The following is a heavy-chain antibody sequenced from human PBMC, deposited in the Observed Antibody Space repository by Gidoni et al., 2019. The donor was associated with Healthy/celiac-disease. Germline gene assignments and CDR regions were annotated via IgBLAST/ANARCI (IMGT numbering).Heavy chain of an antibody. V-gene: IGHV3-23*01. J-gene: IGHJ4*02. CDR2: IRGSGGST. D-gene: IGHD6-19*01. CDR1: GFTFSSYA. CDR3: AKDPTRGWLFDY. Sequence: EVQLLASGGGLVQPGGSLRLSCASSGFTFSSYAMSWVRQAPGKGLEWVSAIRGSGGSTYYADSVKGRFTISRDNSKNTLYLQMNSLRAEDTAVYYCAKDPTRGWLFDYWGQGTLVTVSS.